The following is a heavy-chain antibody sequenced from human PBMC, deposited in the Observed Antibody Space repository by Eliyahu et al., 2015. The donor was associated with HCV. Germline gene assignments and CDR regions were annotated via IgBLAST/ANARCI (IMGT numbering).Heavy chain of an antibody. J-gene: IGHJ4*02. Sequence: QVQLVQSGAEVKKPGSXVKVXCKASGXTFSSYAISXVRQXPGQGLESMGGXIPIFGTANYAQKFQGRVTTADKSTSTAYMELSSLRSEDTAVYYCARDYDFWSGSFDYWGQGTLVTVSS. CDR3: ARDYDFWSGSFDY. CDR2: XIPIFGTA. D-gene: IGHD3-3*01. V-gene: IGHV1-69*06. CDR1: GXTFSSYA.